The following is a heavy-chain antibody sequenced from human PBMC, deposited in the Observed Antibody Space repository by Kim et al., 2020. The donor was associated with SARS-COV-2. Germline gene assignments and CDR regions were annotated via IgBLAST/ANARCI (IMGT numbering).Heavy chain of an antibody. D-gene: IGHD6-19*01. J-gene: IGHJ1*01. Sequence: AVSVKSRITINPDTSKNQFSLQLNSVTPEDTAVYYCATSIAVAGRQYFQHWGQGTLVTVSS. V-gene: IGHV6-1*01. CDR3: ATSIAVAGRQYFQH.